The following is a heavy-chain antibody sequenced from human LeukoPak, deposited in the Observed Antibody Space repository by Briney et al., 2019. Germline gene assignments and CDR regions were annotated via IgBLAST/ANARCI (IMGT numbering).Heavy chain of an antibody. CDR3: ASRTRYCSSTSCSEFDY. V-gene: IGHV4-39*07. CDR1: GGSISSSSYY. J-gene: IGHJ4*02. CDR2: INHSGST. Sequence: SETLSLTCTVSGGSISSSSYYWGWIRQPPGKGLEWIGEINHSGSTNYNPSLKSRVTISVDTSKNQFSLKLSSVTAADTAVYYCASRTRYCSSTSCSEFDYWGQGTLVTVSS. D-gene: IGHD2-2*01.